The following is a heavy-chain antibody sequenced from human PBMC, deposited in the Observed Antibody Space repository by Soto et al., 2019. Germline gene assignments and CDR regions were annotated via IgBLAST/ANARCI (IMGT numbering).Heavy chain of an antibody. D-gene: IGHD3-22*01. Sequence: QVQLHESGPGLVKPSETLSLTCTVSGGSINNYYWSWIRQPPGKGLEFVGYIYYAGSTTYNPSLKSRVTISVATSKNPFSLQLRSVTAADTAVYYCARLGGYYQTLDSWGQGTRLTVSS. V-gene: IGHV4-59*08. CDR1: GGSINNYY. J-gene: IGHJ4*02. CDR3: ARLGGYYQTLDS. CDR2: IYYAGST.